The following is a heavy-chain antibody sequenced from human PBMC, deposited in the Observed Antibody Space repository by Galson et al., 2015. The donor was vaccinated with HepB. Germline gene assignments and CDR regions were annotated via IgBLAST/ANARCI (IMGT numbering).Heavy chain of an antibody. D-gene: IGHD3-10*01. CDR2: IDWDDDK. V-gene: IGHV2-70*11. CDR3: ARMYYYGSGSYYIGPFDY. Sequence: PALVKPTQTLTLTCTFSGFSLSTSGMCVSWIRQPPGKALEWLARIDWDDDKYYSTSLKTRLTISKDTSKNQVVLTMTNMDPVDTATYYCARMYYYGSGSYYIGPFDYWGQGTLSPSPQ. J-gene: IGHJ4*02. CDR1: GFSLSTSGMC.